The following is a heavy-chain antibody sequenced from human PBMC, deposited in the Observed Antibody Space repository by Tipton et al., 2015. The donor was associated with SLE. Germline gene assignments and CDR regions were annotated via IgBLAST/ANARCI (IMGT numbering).Heavy chain of an antibody. CDR3: ATSGSSGEYFQH. J-gene: IGHJ1*01. Sequence: LRLSCAASGFTFSSYSMNWVRQPPGKGLEWIGEIYHSGSTYYNPSLKSRVTISVDTSKNQFSLKLSSVTAADTAVYYCATSGSSGEYFQHWGQGTLVTVSS. CDR1: GFTFSSYS. D-gene: IGHD6-25*01. V-gene: IGHV4-34*08. CDR2: IYHSGST.